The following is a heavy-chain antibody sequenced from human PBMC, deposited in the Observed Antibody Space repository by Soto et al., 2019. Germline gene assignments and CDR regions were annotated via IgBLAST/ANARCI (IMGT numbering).Heavy chain of an antibody. V-gene: IGHV3-33*01. CDR1: GFTFSSYG. D-gene: IGHD6-19*01. CDR3: ARVQRGSSGWYGAFDI. CDR2: IWYDGSNK. Sequence: GGSLRLSCAASGFTFSSYGMHWVRQAPGKGLEWVAVIWYDGSNKYYAASVKGRFTISRDNSKNRLYLQMNSLRAEDTAVYYCARVQRGSSGWYGAFDIWGQGTMVTVSS. J-gene: IGHJ3*02.